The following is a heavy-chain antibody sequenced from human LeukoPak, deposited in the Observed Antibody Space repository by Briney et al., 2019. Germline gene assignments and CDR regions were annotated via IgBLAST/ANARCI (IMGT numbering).Heavy chain of an antibody. CDR1: GGSFSGYY. J-gene: IGHJ6*03. CDR3: ARGGIAAAGKYYYYYYMDV. V-gene: IGHV4-34*01. CDR2: INHSGST. Sequence: PSETLSLTCAVYGGSFSGYYWSWIRQPPGKGLEWIGEINHSGSTNYNPSLKSRVTISVDTSKNQFSLKLSSVTAADTAVYYCARGGIAAAGKYYYYYYMDVWGKGTTVTISS. D-gene: IGHD6-13*01.